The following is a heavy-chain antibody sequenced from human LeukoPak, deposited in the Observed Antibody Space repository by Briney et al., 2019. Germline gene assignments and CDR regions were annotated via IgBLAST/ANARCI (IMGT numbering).Heavy chain of an antibody. J-gene: IGHJ4*02. D-gene: IGHD5-18*01. CDR3: ARVSEGEDSHEFDY. Sequence: GGSLRLSCAASGFTFSTYAMHWVRQAPGKGLEWVAVISYDGSNKYYADSVKGRFTISRDNSKNMLYVQINSLRVEDTAVYYCARVSEGEDSHEFDYWGQGTLVTVSS. V-gene: IGHV3-30*04. CDR1: GFTFSTYA. CDR2: ISYDGSNK.